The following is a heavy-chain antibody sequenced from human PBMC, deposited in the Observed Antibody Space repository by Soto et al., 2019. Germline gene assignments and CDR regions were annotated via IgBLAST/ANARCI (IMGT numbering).Heavy chain of an antibody. CDR2: INSDGSST. V-gene: IGHV3-74*01. Sequence: EVQLVESGGGLVQPGGSLRLSCAASGFTFSSYWMHWVRQAPGKGLVWVSRINSDGSSTSYADSVKGRFTISRDSAKNTLYLQMISLRAEDTAVYYCVVAVAGTTAIGYWGQGTLVTVSS. J-gene: IGHJ4*02. CDR3: VVAVAGTTAIGY. D-gene: IGHD6-19*01. CDR1: GFTFSSYW.